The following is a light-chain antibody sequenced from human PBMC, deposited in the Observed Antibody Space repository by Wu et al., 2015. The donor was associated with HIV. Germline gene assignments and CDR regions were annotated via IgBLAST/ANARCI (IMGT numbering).Light chain of an antibody. CDR2: DAS. Sequence: EIVLTQSPGTLSLSPGERATLSCRASQSVSSSYLAWYQQKPGQAPRLLIYDASTRATGIPARFSGSGSETEFTLTVSSLQSEDFGVYYCQQYTYWPTFGQGTKVEIK. CDR1: QSVSSSY. J-gene: IGKJ1*01. V-gene: IGKV3-15*01. CDR3: QQYTYWPT.